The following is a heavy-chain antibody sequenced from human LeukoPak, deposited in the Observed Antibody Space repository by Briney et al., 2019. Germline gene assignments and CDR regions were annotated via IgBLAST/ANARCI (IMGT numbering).Heavy chain of an antibody. CDR1: GNTFTSYY. D-gene: IGHD5-12*01. CDR3: ARAPRGATIEAYYYYMDV. J-gene: IGHJ6*03. V-gene: IGHV1-46*01. Sequence: ASVKVSCKASGNTFTSYYMHWVRQAPGQGLEWMGIINPSGGSTSYVQKFQGRVTMTRDMSTSTVYMELSSLRSEDTAVYYCARAPRGATIEAYYYYMDVWGKGTTVTVSS. CDR2: INPSGGST.